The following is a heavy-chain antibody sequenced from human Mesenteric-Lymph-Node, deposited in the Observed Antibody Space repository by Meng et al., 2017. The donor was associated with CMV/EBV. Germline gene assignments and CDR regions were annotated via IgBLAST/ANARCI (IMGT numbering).Heavy chain of an antibody. J-gene: IGHJ4*02. Sequence: WAVYGGAFSTYDWGWIRQPPGKGLEWIGESNHSGSTNYNPSLKRRVTISLDTPKNQFSLKLSSVTAADMAIYYCARAYSSGWPRLGYWGQGTLVTVSS. CDR3: ARAYSSGWPRLGY. CDR2: SNHSGST. D-gene: IGHD6-19*01. CDR1: GGAFSTYD. V-gene: IGHV4-34*01.